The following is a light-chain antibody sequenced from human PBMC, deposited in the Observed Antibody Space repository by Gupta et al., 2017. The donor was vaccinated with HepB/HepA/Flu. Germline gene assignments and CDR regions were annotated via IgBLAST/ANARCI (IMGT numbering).Light chain of an antibody. CDR2: KAY. CDR1: RSSSSW. V-gene: IGKV1-5*03. J-gene: IGKJ4*02. CDR3: QRDNSYSRT. Sequence: RPPSTRSASVGDRVTISSGARRSSSSWLAWYQKKRGKAPKLLIYKAYRLESGVPSRFSGSAAGEEITLTSSRLHPDDFAAYCWQRDNSYSRTFGEGTKVEIE.